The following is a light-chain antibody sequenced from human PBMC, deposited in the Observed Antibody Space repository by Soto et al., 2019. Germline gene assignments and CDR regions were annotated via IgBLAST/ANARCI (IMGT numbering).Light chain of an antibody. CDR3: SSYAGINTVV. CDR2: EVS. V-gene: IGLV2-8*01. CDR1: SSDVGGYNY. Sequence: QSALTQPPSASGSPGQSVTISCTGTSSDVGGYNYVSWYQQHPGKAPKLILYEVSERPSGVPDRFSGSKSGNTASLTVSGLQAEDDADYYCSSYAGINTVVFGGGTKLNVL. J-gene: IGLJ2*01.